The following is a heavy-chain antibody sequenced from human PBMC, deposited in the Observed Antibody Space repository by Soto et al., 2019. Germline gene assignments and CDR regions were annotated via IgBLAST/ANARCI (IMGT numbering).Heavy chain of an antibody. V-gene: IGHV4-34*01. Sequence: QVQLQQWGAGLLKPSETLSLTYAVYGGSFSGYYWIWICQPPGKGLEWIGEINHSGSTNYNPSLKSRVTISVDTSKNPFSLKLSSVTAADTAVYYCARVAQDYYGMDVWGQGTTVTVSS. CDR1: GGSFSGYY. CDR3: ARVAQDYYGMDV. J-gene: IGHJ6*02. CDR2: INHSGST.